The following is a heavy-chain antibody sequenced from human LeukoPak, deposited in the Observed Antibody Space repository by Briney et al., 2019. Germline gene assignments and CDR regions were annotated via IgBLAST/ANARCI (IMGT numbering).Heavy chain of an antibody. J-gene: IGHJ5*02. Sequence: SETLSLTCTVSGGSISSYYWSWIRQPPGKGLEWIGYIYYSGSTNYNPSLKSRVTISVDTSKNQFSLKLSSVTAADTAVYYCARVVVPAATGWFDPWGQGTLVTVSS. V-gene: IGHV4-59*01. D-gene: IGHD2-2*01. CDR3: ARVVVPAATGWFDP. CDR2: IYYSGST. CDR1: GGSISSYY.